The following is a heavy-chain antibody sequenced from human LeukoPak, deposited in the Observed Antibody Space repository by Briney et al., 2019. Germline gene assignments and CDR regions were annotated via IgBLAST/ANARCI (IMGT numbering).Heavy chain of an antibody. Sequence: SETLSLTCTVSGGSISSYYWSWIRQPPGKGLEWIAYISDIGSINYNPSLKSRVTISLDTSKNQFSLKLSPVTAADTAVYYCAGHHPRNTVGFWGQGTLVTVSS. CDR2: ISDIGSI. J-gene: IGHJ4*02. CDR3: AGHHPRNTVGF. D-gene: IGHD2/OR15-2a*01. V-gene: IGHV4-59*08. CDR1: GGSISSYY.